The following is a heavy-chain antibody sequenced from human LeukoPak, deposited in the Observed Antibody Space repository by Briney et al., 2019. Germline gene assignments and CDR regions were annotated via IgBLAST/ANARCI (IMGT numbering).Heavy chain of an antibody. CDR3: ARESGSCLDY. CDR1: GFTFSSYG. J-gene: IGHJ4*02. Sequence: GGSLRLSCAASGFTFSSYGMHWVRQAPGKGLEWVANIKQDGSEKYYVDSVKGRFTISRDNAKNSLYLQMNSLRAEDTAVYYCARESGSCLDYWGQGTLVTVSS. V-gene: IGHV3-7*01. CDR2: IKQDGSEK. D-gene: IGHD1-26*01.